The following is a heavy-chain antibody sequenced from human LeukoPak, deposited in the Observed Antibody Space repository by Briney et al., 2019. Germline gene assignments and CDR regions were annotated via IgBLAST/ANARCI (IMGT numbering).Heavy chain of an antibody. CDR2: INSDGSST. CDR3: ATKLVGAKSSEFEY. CDR1: GFTFSSYW. J-gene: IGHJ4*02. D-gene: IGHD1-26*01. V-gene: IGHV3-74*01. Sequence: PGGSLRLSCAASGFTFSSYWMHWVRQAPGKGLVWVSRINSDGSSTTYADSVKGRFTISRDNAKNTLYLQMYSLRAEDTAVYYCATKLVGAKSSEFEYWGQGTLVTVSS.